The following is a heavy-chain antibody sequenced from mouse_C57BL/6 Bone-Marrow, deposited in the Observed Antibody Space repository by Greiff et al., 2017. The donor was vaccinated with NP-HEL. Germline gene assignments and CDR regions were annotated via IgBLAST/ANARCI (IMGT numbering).Heavy chain of an antibody. CDR3: ARARLGLDY. V-gene: IGHV1-19*01. CDR2: INPYNGGT. CDR1: GYTFTDYY. J-gene: IGHJ2*01. D-gene: IGHD4-1*01. Sequence: EVKLMESGPVLVKPGASVKMSCKASGYTFTDYYMNWVKQSHGKSLEWIGVINPYNGGTSYNQKFKGKATLTVDKSSSTAYMELNSLTSEDSAVYYCARARLGLDYWGQGTTLTVSS.